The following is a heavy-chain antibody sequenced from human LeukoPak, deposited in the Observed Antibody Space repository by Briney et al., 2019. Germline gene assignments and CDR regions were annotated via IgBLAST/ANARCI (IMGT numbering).Heavy chain of an antibody. D-gene: IGHD6-6*01. V-gene: IGHV1-46*01. CDR1: GYTFTSYY. Sequence: GASVKVSCKASGYTFTSYYMHWVRQAPGQGLEWMGIINPSGGSTSYAQKFQGRVTMTRDTSTSTAYMELSRLRSDDTAVYYCARESRSIAALDYWGQGTLVTVSS. CDR3: ARESRSIAALDY. CDR2: INPSGGST. J-gene: IGHJ4*02.